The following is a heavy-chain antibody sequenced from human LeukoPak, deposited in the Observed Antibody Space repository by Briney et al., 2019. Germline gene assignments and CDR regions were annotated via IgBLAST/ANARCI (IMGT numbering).Heavy chain of an antibody. CDR1: GFTFRDYY. V-gene: IGHV3-11*01. D-gene: IGHD4-23*01. J-gene: IGHJ2*01. Sequence: PGGSLGLSCAASGFTFRDYYMSWLRQAPGKGLEWVSYISVSGSTRHYADSVKGRFTISRDNAKNSLYLQMNSLRAEDTAVYYCARDRSRLTLNWNFDLWGRGTLVTVSS. CDR3: ARDRSRLTLNWNFDL. CDR2: ISVSGSTR.